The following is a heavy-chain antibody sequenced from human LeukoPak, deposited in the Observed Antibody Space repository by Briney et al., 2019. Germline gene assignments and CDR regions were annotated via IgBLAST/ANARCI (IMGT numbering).Heavy chain of an antibody. CDR1: GFTFRSHA. J-gene: IGHJ4*02. CDR2: VSYDETSK. Sequence: GGSLRLSCAASGFTFRSHAMHWVRQAPGKGLEWVAVVSYDETSKNYADSVKGRFTISRDNAKNSLYLQMNSLRAEDTAVYYCARDLGSSSDFDYWGQGTLVTVSS. CDR3: ARDLGSSSDFDY. V-gene: IGHV3-30*04. D-gene: IGHD6-6*01.